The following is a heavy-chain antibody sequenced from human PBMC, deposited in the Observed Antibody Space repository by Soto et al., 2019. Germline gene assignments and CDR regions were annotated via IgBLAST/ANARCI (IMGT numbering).Heavy chain of an antibody. D-gene: IGHD2-2*01. CDR2: IKQDGSEK. CDR3: VRVSGCISTSCSDFDY. V-gene: IGHV3-7*01. J-gene: IGHJ4*02. CDR1: GFTFSRYW. Sequence: SGGSLRLSCAASGFTFSRYWMSWVRQAPGKGLEWVANIKQDGSEKYYVDSVKGRFTISRDNAKNSLYLQMNSLRAEDTAVYFCVRVSGCISTSCSDFDYWGQGTLVTVSS.